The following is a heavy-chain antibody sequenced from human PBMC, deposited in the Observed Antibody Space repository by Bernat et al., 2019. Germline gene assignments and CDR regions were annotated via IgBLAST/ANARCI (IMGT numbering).Heavy chain of an antibody. J-gene: IGHJ1*01. CDR3: ARGYGPGN. D-gene: IGHD2-8*02. V-gene: IGHV3-7*03. CDR2: IKQDGSVQ. CDR1: GFSFSGIW. Sequence: EVQLVESGGALVQPGGSLRLSCVGSGFSFSGIWMTWVRQAPGKGLEWVANIKQDGSVQHYVDSVKGRFIISRDNTKNSLFLQMNSLRVDDTAVYYCARGYGPGNWGQGTLVTVSS.